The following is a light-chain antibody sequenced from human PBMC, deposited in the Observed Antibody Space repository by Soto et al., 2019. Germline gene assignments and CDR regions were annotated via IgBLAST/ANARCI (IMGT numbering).Light chain of an antibody. J-gene: IGLJ3*02. Sequence: QSVLTQPPSVSGAPGQRVTISCTGGGSNIGSGYDVHWYQQVPGTAPKLLIYGDNNRPSGVPDRFSGSKSGTSASLAITGLQAEDEADYYCHSYDSSLSGSVFGGGTKLTVL. CDR1: GSNIGSGYD. V-gene: IGLV1-40*01. CDR3: HSYDSSLSGSV. CDR2: GDN.